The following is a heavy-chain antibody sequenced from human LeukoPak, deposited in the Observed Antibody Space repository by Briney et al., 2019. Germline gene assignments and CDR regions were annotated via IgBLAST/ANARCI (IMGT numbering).Heavy chain of an antibody. D-gene: IGHD6-19*01. CDR1: GFTFSTYS. V-gene: IGHV3-21*01. CDR3: ARVRAEQYSSGWYQDY. Sequence: GGSLRLSCAASGFTFSTYSMIWVRQPPGKGLEWVSSLSGTSTYIYYADSVKGLFTISRDNAKSSLYLKMSSLRAEDTAVYYCARVRAEQYSSGWYQDYWGQGTLVTVSS. J-gene: IGHJ4*02. CDR2: LSGTSTYI.